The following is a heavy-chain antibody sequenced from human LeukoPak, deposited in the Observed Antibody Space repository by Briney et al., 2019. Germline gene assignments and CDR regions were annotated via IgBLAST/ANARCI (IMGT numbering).Heavy chain of an antibody. CDR3: ARLKIPSSYYGMDV. CDR2: INHSGST. J-gene: IGHJ6*04. CDR1: GGSFSGYY. Sequence: SETLSLTCAVYGGSFSGYYWSWIRQPPGKGLDWIGEINHSGSTNYNPSLKSRVTISVDTSKNQFSLTLSSVPAADPAVYYCARLKIPSSYYGMDVWGKGTTVTVSS. V-gene: IGHV4-34*01. D-gene: IGHD2-21*01.